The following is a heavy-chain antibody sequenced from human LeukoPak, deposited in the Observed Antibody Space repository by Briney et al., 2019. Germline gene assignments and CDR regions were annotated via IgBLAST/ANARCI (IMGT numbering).Heavy chain of an antibody. CDR3: ARASALVWHDY. V-gene: IGHV4-34*01. D-gene: IGHD6-6*01. CDR2: INHSGST. CDR1: GGSFSGYY. J-gene: IGHJ4*02. Sequence: SETLSLTCAVYGGSFSGYYWSWIRQLPGKGLEWIGEINHSGSTNYNPSLKSRVTISVDTSKKQFSLKVSSVTAADTAVYYCARASALVWHDYWGQGTLVAVSS.